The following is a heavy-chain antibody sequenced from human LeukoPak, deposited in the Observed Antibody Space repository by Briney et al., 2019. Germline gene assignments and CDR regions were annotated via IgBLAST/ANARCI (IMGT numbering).Heavy chain of an antibody. V-gene: IGHV1-2*02. D-gene: IGHD5-24*01. J-gene: IGHJ4*02. CDR2: INPNSGDT. CDR3: AREDLYTYPLDF. CDR1: GYTFTDYY. Sequence: GASVKVSCTASGYTFTDYYLHWVRQAPGQVLEWMGWINPNSGDTNIAQKFQGRVTMTRDTSINTAYMELSRLISDDTAVYYCAREDLYTYPLDFWGQGALVTVYS.